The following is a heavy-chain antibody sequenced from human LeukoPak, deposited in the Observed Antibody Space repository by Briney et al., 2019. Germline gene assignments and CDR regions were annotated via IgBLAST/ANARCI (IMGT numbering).Heavy chain of an antibody. CDR3: AKNSSGRGIFDY. CDR2: ISGSGGST. J-gene: IGHJ4*02. D-gene: IGHD6-19*01. CDR1: GGSISSYY. Sequence: PSETLSLTCTVSGGSISSYYWSWVRQAPGKGLEWVSAISGSGGSTYYADSVKGRFTISRDNSKNTLYLQMNSLRGEDTAVYYCAKNSSGRGIFDYWGQGTLVTVSS. V-gene: IGHV3-23*01.